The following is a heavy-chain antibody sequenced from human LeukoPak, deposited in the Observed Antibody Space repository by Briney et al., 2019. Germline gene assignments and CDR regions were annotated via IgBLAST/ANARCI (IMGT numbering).Heavy chain of an antibody. CDR3: ARDVGYFDLDF. CDR1: GFTFSNYW. CDR2: INKDGTAL. D-gene: IGHD3-9*01. Sequence: GGSLRRSCVVSGFTFSNYWMNWVRQAPGKGLEWVAIINKDGTALNYVDSVKGRFTISRDNAKNSLYLQMSSLRAEDTAVYYCARDVGYFDLDFWGQGALVTVSS. V-gene: IGHV3-7*01. J-gene: IGHJ4*02.